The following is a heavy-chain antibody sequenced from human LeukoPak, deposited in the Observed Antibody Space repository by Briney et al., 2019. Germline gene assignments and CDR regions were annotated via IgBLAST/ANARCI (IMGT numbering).Heavy chain of an antibody. CDR3: AAGWGIDSFDF. V-gene: IGHV4-59*12. Sequence: SETLSLTCAVSGGSISSYYWTLIRQPPGKGLEWIGFIYYTGNTNSNPSLESRVIISLETSKNQFSLKLNSVTAADTAVYFCAAGWGIDSFDFWGHGTMVIVSS. J-gene: IGHJ3*01. CDR2: IYYTGNT. CDR1: GGSISSYY. D-gene: IGHD6-19*01.